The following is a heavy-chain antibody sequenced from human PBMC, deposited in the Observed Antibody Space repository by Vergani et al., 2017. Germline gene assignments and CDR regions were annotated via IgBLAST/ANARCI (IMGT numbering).Heavy chain of an antibody. CDR2: MNPNSGNT. CDR3: ARGDFVDGSGSYSSLYYFDY. J-gene: IGHJ4*02. Sequence: QVQLVQSGAEVKKPGASVKVSCKASGYTFTSYDINWVRQATGQGLEWMGWMNPNSGNTGYAQKFQGRVTMTRNTSISTAYMELSRLRSDDTAVYYCARGDFVDGSGSYSSLYYFDYWGQGTLVTVSS. D-gene: IGHD3-10*01. V-gene: IGHV1-8*01. CDR1: GYTFTSYD.